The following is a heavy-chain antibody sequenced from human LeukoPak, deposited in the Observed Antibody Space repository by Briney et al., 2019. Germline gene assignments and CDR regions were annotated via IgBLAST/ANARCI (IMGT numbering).Heavy chain of an antibody. CDR1: AFTFSSYA. CDR3: AKVYGSGSYLSEDYFDY. D-gene: IGHD3-10*01. CDR2: ISGSGGRT. Sequence: GGSLRLSCAASAFTFSSYAMSWFRQAPGKGLEWVSVISGSGGRTYYADSVKGRFTISRDNSKNTIFLQMNSLRADDTAVYYCAKVYGSGSYLSEDYFDYWGQGTLVTVSS. V-gene: IGHV3-23*01. J-gene: IGHJ4*02.